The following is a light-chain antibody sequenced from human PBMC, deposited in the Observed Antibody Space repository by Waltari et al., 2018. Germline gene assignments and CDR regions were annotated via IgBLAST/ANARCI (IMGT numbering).Light chain of an antibody. J-gene: IGKJ2*01. Sequence: EIEMTQSPATLSVSPWERATVSCRASQSVGNKLAWYQQKPGQAPRLLFYDASTRATGIPVRFSGSGSGTEFTLTISSLQSEDFAVYYCQQSNNWPYTFGQGTKLEIK. CDR3: QQSNNWPYT. CDR1: QSVGNK. CDR2: DAS. V-gene: IGKV3-15*01.